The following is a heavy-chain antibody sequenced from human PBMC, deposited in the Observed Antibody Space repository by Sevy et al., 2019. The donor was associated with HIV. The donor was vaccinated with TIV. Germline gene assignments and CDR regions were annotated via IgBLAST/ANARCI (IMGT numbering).Heavy chain of an antibody. J-gene: IGHJ4*02. CDR1: GVSISPYY. V-gene: IGHV4-59*01. CDR2: SWST. Sequence: SETLSLTCTVSGVSISPYYWAWIRQPPGKGLECIGFSWSTNYNPSLKTRVTTSVDTSKNQFSLKLSSVTAADTAIYYCARGGPNQHQLDYFDYWGQGTLVTVSS. D-gene: IGHD1-1*01. CDR3: ARGGPNQHQLDYFDY.